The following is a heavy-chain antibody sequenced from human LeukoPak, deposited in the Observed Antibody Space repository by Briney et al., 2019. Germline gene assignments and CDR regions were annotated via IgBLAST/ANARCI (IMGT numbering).Heavy chain of an antibody. CDR1: GFTFSSYA. V-gene: IGHV3-21*01. CDR3: ARSARPGDYVRGQYYYGMDI. CDR2: ISSSSSYI. J-gene: IGHJ6*02. Sequence: GGSLRLSCAASGFTFSSYAMSWVRQAPGKGLEWVSSISSSSSYIDYADSVKGRFTIFRDNAKNSLYLQMNSLRAEDTAVYYCARSARPGDYVRGQYYYGMDIWGQGTTVPVSS. D-gene: IGHD4-17*01.